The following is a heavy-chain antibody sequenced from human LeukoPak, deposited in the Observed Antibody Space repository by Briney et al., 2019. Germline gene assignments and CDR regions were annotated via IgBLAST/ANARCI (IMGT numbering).Heavy chain of an antibody. Sequence: GGSLRLSCAASGFTFSSYAMSWVRQAPGKGLEWVSAISGSGGSTYYADSVKGRFTISRDNSKNTLYLQMNSLRAEDTAIYYCATHVLRFLEWLPIDAFDISSQGRMVTVSS. CDR2: ISGSGGST. CDR1: GFTFSSYA. CDR3: ATHVLRFLEWLPIDAFDI. V-gene: IGHV3-23*01. D-gene: IGHD3-3*01. J-gene: IGHJ3*02.